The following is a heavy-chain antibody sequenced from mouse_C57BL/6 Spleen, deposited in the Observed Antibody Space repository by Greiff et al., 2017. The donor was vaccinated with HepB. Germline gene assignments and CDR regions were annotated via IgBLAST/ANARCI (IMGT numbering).Heavy chain of an antibody. CDR1: GYTFTSYW. J-gene: IGHJ4*01. V-gene: IGHV1-55*01. Sequence: QVQLKQPGAELVKPGASVKMSCKASGYTFTSYWITWVKQRPGQGLEWIGDIYPGSGSTNYNEKFKSKATLTVDTSSSTAYMQLSSLTSEDSAVYYCARYGPRYAMDYWGQGTSVTVSS. CDR3: ARYGPRYAMDY. D-gene: IGHD1-1*02. CDR2: IYPGSGST.